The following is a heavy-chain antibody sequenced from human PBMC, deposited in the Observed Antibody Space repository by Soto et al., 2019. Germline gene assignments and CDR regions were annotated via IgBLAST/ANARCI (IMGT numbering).Heavy chain of an antibody. J-gene: IGHJ6*02. D-gene: IGHD1-1*01. V-gene: IGHV3-7*01. CDR1: GFTFSSYW. CDR3: ARDRSVVPVGKYYYYYYGMDV. Sequence: GGSLRLSCAASGFTFSSYWMSWVRQAPGKGLEWVATIRKDGSEKYYVDSVKGRFTISRDTAKNSLYLQMNSLRAEDTAVYYCARDRSVVPVGKYYYYYYGMDVWGQGTTVTVSS. CDR2: IRKDGSEK.